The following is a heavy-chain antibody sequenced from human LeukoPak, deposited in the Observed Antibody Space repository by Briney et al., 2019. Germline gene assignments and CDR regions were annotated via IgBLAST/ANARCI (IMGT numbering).Heavy chain of an antibody. D-gene: IGHD4-11*01. CDR1: GFTFTNYW. J-gene: IGHJ4*02. V-gene: IGHV3-7*01. CDR2: INEAGSDR. CDR3: ATDSLHYSDWIDY. Sequence: GGSLRLSCAASGFTFTNYWWTWVRQAPGKGLEWAANINEAGSDRNYVDSVKGRFTISRDNAKNSVYLEMESVKAEDTAVYYCATDSLHYSDWIDYWGQGTLVTVSS.